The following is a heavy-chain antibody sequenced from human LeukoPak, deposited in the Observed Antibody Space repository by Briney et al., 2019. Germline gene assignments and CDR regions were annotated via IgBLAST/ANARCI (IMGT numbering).Heavy chain of an antibody. CDR1: GGSISSYF. CDR2: ISDSGIT. CDR3: ARAMWTMVTTFDY. D-gene: IGHD4/OR15-4a*01. Sequence: SETLSLTCSVSGGSISSYFWSWLRQAPGKGLEWIAYISDSGITNYNPSLKSRVTISVDTSKNQFSLRLSSVTAADTAVYYCARAMWTMVTTFDYWGQGILVTVSS. V-gene: IGHV4-59*01. J-gene: IGHJ4*02.